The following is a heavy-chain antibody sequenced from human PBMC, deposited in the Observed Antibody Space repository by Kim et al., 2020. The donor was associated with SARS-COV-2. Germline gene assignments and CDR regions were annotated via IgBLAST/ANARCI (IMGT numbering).Heavy chain of an antibody. J-gene: IGHJ4*02. Sequence: TGDADSVKGRFTISRDKAKNTLYLQMNSLRAEDTAVYYCVRLVVAAPFDFWGQGTLVTVSS. CDR3: VRLVVAAPFDF. CDR2: T. V-gene: IGHV3-74*01. D-gene: IGHD2-15*01.